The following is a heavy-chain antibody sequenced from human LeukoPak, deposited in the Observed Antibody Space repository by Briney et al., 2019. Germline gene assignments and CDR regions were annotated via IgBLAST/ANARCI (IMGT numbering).Heavy chain of an antibody. CDR3: GKGRSRFLGGSLDF. D-gene: IGHD3-3*01. J-gene: IGHJ4*02. V-gene: IGHV3-23*01. Sequence: GGSLRLSCAASGFTFSSYSMNWVRQAPGKGLEWVSAISGSGGSTYYADSVKGRFTISRDNSKNTLYLQMNSLRAEDTAVYYCGKGRSRFLGGSLDFWGQGTLVTVSS. CDR2: ISGSGGST. CDR1: GFTFSSYS.